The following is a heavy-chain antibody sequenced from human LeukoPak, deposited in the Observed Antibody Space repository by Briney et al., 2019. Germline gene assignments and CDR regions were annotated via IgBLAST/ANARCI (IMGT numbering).Heavy chain of an antibody. CDR3: ARDLRLAFDI. Sequence: GGSLRLSCAASGFTFSSYSMNWVRQAPGKGLEWVSSISSSAKYIYYAVSVKGRFTISRDNAKNSLYLQMNSLTADDTAVYYCARDLRLAFDIWGQGTMVTVSS. CDR2: ISSSAKYI. CDR1: GFTFSSYS. J-gene: IGHJ3*02. V-gene: IGHV3-21*01.